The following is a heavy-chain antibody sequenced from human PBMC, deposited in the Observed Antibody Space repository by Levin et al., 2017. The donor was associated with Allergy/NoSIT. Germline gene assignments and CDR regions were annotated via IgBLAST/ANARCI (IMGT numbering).Heavy chain of an antibody. Sequence: LSLTCAASGFTFSSYGMHWFRQAPGKGLEWVAVISSDGRKKFYADSVKGRFTISRDNSKNTLDLQMNSLRAEDTAVYYCAKDVYGSGWYPLGNDAFEMWGQGTKVSVSS. D-gene: IGHD6-19*01. J-gene: IGHJ3*02. CDR2: ISSDGRKK. CDR3: AKDVYGSGWYPLGNDAFEM. CDR1: GFTFSSYG. V-gene: IGHV3-30*18.